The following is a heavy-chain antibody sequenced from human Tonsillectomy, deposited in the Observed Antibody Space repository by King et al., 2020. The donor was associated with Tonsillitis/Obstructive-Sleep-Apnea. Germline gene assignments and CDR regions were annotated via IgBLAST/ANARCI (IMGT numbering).Heavy chain of an antibody. Sequence: QLVQSGAEVKKPGESLKISCKGSGYNFTNYWIGWVRQMPGKGLEWMGLIYPGDSDTRYSPSFQGQVTMSADKSISTAYLQWSSLKASDTAMYYCARGAAAGPYYHYFMDVWGKGTTVTVSS. CDR2: IYPGDSDT. CDR3: ARGAAAGPYYHYFMDV. D-gene: IGHD6-13*01. CDR1: GYNFTNYW. J-gene: IGHJ6*03. V-gene: IGHV5-51*01.